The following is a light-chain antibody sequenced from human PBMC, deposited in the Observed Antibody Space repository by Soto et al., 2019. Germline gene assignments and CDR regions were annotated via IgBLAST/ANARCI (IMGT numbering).Light chain of an antibody. CDR3: QEYKTYA. CDR2: DAS. V-gene: IGKV1-5*01. J-gene: IGKJ2*01. CDR1: QSISDW. Sequence: DIQVTQSPSTLSAYVGDRVNMTCRASQSISDWLAWYQQKPGKAPELLISDASTLATGVPSRFSGSGSGTEFTLTISSLQTDDSATYFCQEYKTYAFGPGTKVDI.